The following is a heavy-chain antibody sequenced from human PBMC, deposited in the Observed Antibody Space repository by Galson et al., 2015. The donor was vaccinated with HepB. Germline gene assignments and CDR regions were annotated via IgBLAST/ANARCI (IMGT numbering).Heavy chain of an antibody. CDR3: ARDSGQLWPNNYYYYGMDV. J-gene: IGHJ6*02. CDR2: IYSGGST. CDR1: GFTVSSNY. D-gene: IGHD5-18*01. V-gene: IGHV3-53*01. Sequence: SLRLSCAASGFTVSSNYMSWVRQAPGKGLEWVSVIYSGGSTYYADSVKGRFTISRDNSKNTLYLQMNSLRAEDTAVYYCARDSGQLWPNNYYYYGMDVWGQGTTVTVSS.